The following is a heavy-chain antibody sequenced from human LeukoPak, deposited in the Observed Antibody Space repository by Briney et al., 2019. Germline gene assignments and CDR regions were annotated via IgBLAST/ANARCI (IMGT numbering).Heavy chain of an antibody. CDR2: IYYSGTT. V-gene: IGHV4-59*08. Sequence: SETLSLTCTVSGGSIRGYYGGWIRQPPGEGLEWIGYIYYSGTTTYNPSLKSRVTISVDTSKNQSSLKLTSVTAADTAVYYCARRVVRGGLDYWGQGTLATVSS. CDR3: ARRVVRGGLDY. CDR1: GGSIRGYY. J-gene: IGHJ4*02. D-gene: IGHD3-10*01.